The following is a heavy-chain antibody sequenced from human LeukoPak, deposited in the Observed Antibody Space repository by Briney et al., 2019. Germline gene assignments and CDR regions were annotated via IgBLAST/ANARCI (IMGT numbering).Heavy chain of an antibody. Sequence: GGSLRLSCAASGFTFGNSWVHWVRQAPGKGLEWVSSISSSSSYIYYADSVKGRFSISRDNAKNSLYLQMNSLRAEDTAVYYCARVEGGIAAAAPIDYWGQGTLVTVSS. D-gene: IGHD6-13*01. V-gene: IGHV3-21*01. CDR1: GFTFGNSW. J-gene: IGHJ4*02. CDR3: ARVEGGIAAAAPIDY. CDR2: ISSSSSYI.